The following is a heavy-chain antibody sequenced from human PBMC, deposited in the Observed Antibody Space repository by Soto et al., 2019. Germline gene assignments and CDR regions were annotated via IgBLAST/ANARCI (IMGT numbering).Heavy chain of an antibody. J-gene: IGHJ6*02. CDR1: GGTFSSYA. CDR2: IIPIFGTA. CDR3: ARDNPSGPAAARPYYGMDV. V-gene: IGHV1-69*13. Sequence: SVKVSCKASGGTFSSYAISWVRQAPGQGLEWMGGIIPIFGTANYAQKFQGRVTITADESTSTAYMELSSLRSEDTAVYYCARDNPSGPAAARPYYGMDVWGQGTTVTVSS. D-gene: IGHD6-6*01.